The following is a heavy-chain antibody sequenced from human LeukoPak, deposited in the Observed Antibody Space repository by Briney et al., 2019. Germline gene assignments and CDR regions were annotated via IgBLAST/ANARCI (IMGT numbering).Heavy chain of an antibody. J-gene: IGHJ4*02. V-gene: IGHV4-59*01. D-gene: IGHD3-9*01. Sequence: SETLSLTCTVSGGSISSYYWSWIRQPPGKGLEWIGYIYYSGSTNYNPSLKSRVTISVDTSKNQFSLKLSSVTAADTAVYYCARGRYFDWLEDCWGQGTLVTVSS. CDR3: ARGRYFDWLEDC. CDR1: GGSISSYY. CDR2: IYYSGST.